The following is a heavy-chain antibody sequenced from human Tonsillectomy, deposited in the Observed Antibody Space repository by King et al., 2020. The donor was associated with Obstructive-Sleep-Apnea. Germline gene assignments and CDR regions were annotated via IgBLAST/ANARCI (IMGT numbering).Heavy chain of an antibody. Sequence: VQLVESGGGVVQPGRSLRLSCAASGFTFSSYAMHWVRQAPGKGLEWVAVISYDGSNKYYADSVKGRFTISRDNSKNTLYLQMNSLRAEDTAGYYCARGVPAAMFHYYYGMDVWGQGTTVTVSS. J-gene: IGHJ6*02. CDR3: ARGVPAAMFHYYYGMDV. CDR1: GFTFSSYA. CDR2: ISYDGSNK. V-gene: IGHV3-30-3*01. D-gene: IGHD2-2*01.